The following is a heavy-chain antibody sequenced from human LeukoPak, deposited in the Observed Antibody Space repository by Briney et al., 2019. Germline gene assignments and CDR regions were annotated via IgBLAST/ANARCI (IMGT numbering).Heavy chain of an antibody. V-gene: IGHV1-8*01. CDR3: ARRPFKYYDILTGYYRSEFEY. CDR1: GYTFTSYD. Sequence: ASVKVSCKASGYTFTSYDINWVRQATGQGLEWMGWMNPDTGNTDYAQKFQGTDTMTMNTSISTAYMELSSLKSEETAVYYCARRPFKYYDILTGYYRSEFEYWGQGTLVTVSS. CDR2: MNPDTGNT. J-gene: IGHJ4*02. D-gene: IGHD3-9*01.